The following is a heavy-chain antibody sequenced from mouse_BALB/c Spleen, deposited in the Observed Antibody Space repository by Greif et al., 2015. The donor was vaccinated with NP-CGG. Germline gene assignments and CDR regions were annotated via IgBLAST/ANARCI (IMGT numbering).Heavy chain of an antibody. J-gene: IGHJ2*01. CDR1: GFTFSSYA. V-gene: IGHV5-9-4*01. Sequence: EVHLVESGGGLVKPGGSLKLSCAASGFTFSSYAMSWVRQSPEKRLEWVAEISSGGSYTYYPDTVTGRFTISRDNAKNTLYLEMSSLRSEDTAMYYCAREGDPYYFDYWGQGTTLTVSS. CDR3: AREGDPYYFDY. CDR2: ISSGGSYT. D-gene: IGHD3-3*01.